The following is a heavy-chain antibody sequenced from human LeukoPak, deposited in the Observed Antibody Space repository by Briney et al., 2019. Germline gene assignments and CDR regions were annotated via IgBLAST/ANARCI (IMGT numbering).Heavy chain of an antibody. Sequence: GRSLRLSCAASGXTFGSYGMHWVRQAPGKGLEWVAVIWYDGSNKYYADSVKGRFTISRDNAKNTLYLQMNSLRAEDTAVYYCVRTLGAVDIWGQGTLVTVSS. CDR2: IWYDGSNK. V-gene: IGHV3-33*03. CDR1: GXTFGSYG. J-gene: IGHJ4*02. CDR3: VRTLGAVDI. D-gene: IGHD3-16*01.